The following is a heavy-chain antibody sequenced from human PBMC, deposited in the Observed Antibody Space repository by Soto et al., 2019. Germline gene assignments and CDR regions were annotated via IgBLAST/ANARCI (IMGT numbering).Heavy chain of an antibody. D-gene: IGHD1-7*01. J-gene: IGHJ6*02. CDR1: GFTFSSYG. CDR2: ISYDGSNK. CDR3: AKDITGTTNMGDYYGMDV. V-gene: IGHV3-30*18. Sequence: QVQLVESGGGVVQPGRSLRLSCAASGFTFSSYGMHWVRQAPGKGLEWVAVISYDGSNKYYADSVKGRFTISRDNSKNTLYLQMNSLRDEDTAVYYCAKDITGTTNMGDYYGMDVWGQGTTVTVSS.